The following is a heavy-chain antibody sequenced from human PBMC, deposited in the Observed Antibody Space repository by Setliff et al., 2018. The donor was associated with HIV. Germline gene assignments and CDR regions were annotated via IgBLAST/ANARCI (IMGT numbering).Heavy chain of an antibody. J-gene: IGHJ4*02. CDR3: ARGILLGAGTLDY. CDR2: SIPVFGTA. D-gene: IGHD6-19*01. V-gene: IGHV1-69*13. CDR1: GGTFGTYA. Sequence: ASVKVSCKASGGTFGTYAINWLRQAPGQGLEWMGGSIPVFGTANYAQTFQGRVTITADESTSTAYMELSGLRSEDTAVYYCARGILLGAGTLDYWGQGTLVTVSS.